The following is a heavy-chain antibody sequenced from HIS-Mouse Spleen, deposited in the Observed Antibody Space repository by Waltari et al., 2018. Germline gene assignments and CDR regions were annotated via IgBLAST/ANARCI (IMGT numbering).Heavy chain of an antibody. CDR2: IYYSGST. Sequence: QLQLQESGPGLVTPSETLSLTCPVSVGSISSSSYYWGWIRQPPGKGLEWIGSIYYSGSTYYNPSLKSRVTISVDTSKNQFSLKLSSVTAADTAVYYCAREIPYSSSWYDWYFDLWGRGTLVTVSS. CDR1: VGSISSSSYY. V-gene: IGHV4-39*07. J-gene: IGHJ2*01. D-gene: IGHD6-13*01. CDR3: AREIPYSSSWYDWYFDL.